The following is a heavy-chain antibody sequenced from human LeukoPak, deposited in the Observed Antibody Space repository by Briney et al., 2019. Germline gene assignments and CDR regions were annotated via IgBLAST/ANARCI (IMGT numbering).Heavy chain of an antibody. CDR2: ISISGDRT. Sequence: PGGSLRLSCAASGFAFSSHAMTWVRQAPGKGLGWVSAISISGDRTYYAHSVKGRFTISRDNSKNTVYLQMNSLRAEDTAVYYCANEIRPNDYWGQGTLVIVSS. V-gene: IGHV3-23*01. CDR3: ANEIRPNDY. CDR1: GFAFSSHA. D-gene: IGHD4-17*01. J-gene: IGHJ4*02.